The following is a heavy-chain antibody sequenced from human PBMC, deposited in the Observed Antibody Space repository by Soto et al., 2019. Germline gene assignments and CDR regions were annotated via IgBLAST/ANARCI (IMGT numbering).Heavy chain of an antibody. Sequence: SETLSLTCAVYGGCFSGYYWSWIRQPPGKGLEWIGEINHSGSTNYNPSLKSRVTISVDTSKNQFSLKLSSVTAADTAVYYRASHDSSGYNGYYFDYWGQGTLVTVSS. J-gene: IGHJ4*02. D-gene: IGHD3-22*01. CDR2: INHSGST. V-gene: IGHV4-34*01. CDR1: GGCFSGYY. CDR3: ASHDSSGYNGYYFDY.